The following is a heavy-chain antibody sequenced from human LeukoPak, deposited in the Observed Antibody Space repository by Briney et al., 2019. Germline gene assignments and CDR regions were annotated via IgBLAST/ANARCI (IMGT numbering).Heavy chain of an antibody. CDR1: GFTFSSYA. D-gene: IGHD4-23*01. CDR3: AKDLTRIFDAFDI. J-gene: IGHJ3*02. V-gene: IGHV3-30-3*01. CDR2: ISSDGSDK. Sequence: GGSLRLSCAASGFTFSSYAMHWVRQAPGKGLEWVAVISSDGSDKYYADSVKGRFTISRDNSKNSLYLQMNSLRAEDMALYYCAKDLTRIFDAFDIWGQGTMVTVSS.